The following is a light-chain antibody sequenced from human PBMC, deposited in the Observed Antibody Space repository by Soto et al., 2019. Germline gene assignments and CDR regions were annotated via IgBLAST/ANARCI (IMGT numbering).Light chain of an antibody. Sequence: IRMTQSPSSLSSSTGDRLTLTCRASQGISSYLAWYQQKPGKAPKLLIYAASTLQSGVSSRFSGSGSGTDFTLTISSLHPEDFETFYCQESATTRWAFGQGTKVDI. CDR3: QESATTRWA. V-gene: IGKV1-8*01. CDR1: QGISSY. J-gene: IGKJ1*01. CDR2: AAS.